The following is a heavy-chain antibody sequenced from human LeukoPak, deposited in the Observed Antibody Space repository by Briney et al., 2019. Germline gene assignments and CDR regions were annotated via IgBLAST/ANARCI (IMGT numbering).Heavy chain of an antibody. D-gene: IGHD4-17*01. Sequence: PSETLSLTCTVSGGSISSSSYYLGWIRQPPGKGLEWIGSIYYSGSTYYNPSLKSRVTISVDTSKNQFSLKLSSVTAADTAVFYCARVRYNWFDPWGQGTLVTVSS. CDR2: IYYSGST. J-gene: IGHJ5*02. V-gene: IGHV4-39*07. CDR3: ARVRYNWFDP. CDR1: GGSISSSSYY.